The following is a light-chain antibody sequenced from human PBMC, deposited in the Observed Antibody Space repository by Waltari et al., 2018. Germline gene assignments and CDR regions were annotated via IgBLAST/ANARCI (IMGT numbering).Light chain of an antibody. CDR2: WAS. J-gene: IGKJ1*01. Sequence: DIVMTQSPDSLAVSLGERATINCKSSQSVLMSPNNKNYLAWYQQKPGQPPKLLIYWASIRESVVPDRFSCSGSGTDFTLTISSLQAEDVAVYYWLHYYNIPRTFGQGTKVEIK. V-gene: IGKV4-1*01. CDR3: LHYYNIPRT. CDR1: QSVLMSPNNKNY.